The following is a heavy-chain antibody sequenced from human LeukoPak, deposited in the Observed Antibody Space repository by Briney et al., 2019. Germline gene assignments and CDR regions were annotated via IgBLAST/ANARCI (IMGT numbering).Heavy chain of an antibody. V-gene: IGHV3-11*04. CDR1: GFTFSDYY. CDR2: ISSSGSSI. J-gene: IGHJ4*02. D-gene: IGHD6-13*01. CDR3: SRDNTEAEGFDD. Sequence: GGSLTLSCAASGFTFSDYYMSWIRQAPGKGREWVSYISSSGSSIYYADSVRGRFTIPRDSAKNSLYLQMNNLRAEDTAVYYFSRDNTEAEGFDDWGQGTLVTVPS.